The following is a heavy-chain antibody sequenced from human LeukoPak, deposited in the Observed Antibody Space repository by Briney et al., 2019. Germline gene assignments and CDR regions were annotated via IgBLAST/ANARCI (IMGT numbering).Heavy chain of an antibody. D-gene: IGHD2-2*02. CDR1: GYTFTGYY. Sequence: GASVKVSCKASGYTFTGYYMHGVRQAPGQGLEWMGWINPNSGGTNYAQKFQGRVTMTRDTSISTAYMELSRLRSDDTAVYYCARDCSTSCYTRSYAFDIWGQGTMVTVSS. CDR3: ARDCSTSCYTRSYAFDI. J-gene: IGHJ3*02. V-gene: IGHV1-2*02. CDR2: INPNSGGT.